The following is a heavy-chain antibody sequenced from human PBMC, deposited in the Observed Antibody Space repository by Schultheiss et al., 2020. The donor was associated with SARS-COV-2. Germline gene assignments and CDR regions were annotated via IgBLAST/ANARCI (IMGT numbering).Heavy chain of an antibody. CDR3: ARATAGSRMGYYYYGMDV. CDR1: GGSFSGYY. J-gene: IGHJ6*02. V-gene: IGHV4-59*10. CDR2: IYTSGST. D-gene: IGHD1-1*01. Sequence: ESLKISCAVYGGSFSGYYWSWIRQPAGKGLEWIGRIYTSGSTNYNPSLKSRVTISVDTSKNQFSLKLSSVTAADTAVYYCARATAGSRMGYYYYGMDVWGQGTTVTVSS.